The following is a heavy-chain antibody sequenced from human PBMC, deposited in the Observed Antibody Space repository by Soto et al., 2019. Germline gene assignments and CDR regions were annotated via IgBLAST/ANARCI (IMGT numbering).Heavy chain of an antibody. Sequence: QITLKESGPPLVKPTQTLTLTCTFSGFSLSTSGVGVGWIRQPPGKALEWLALISWDDDKHYSPSLKCRLTNTKDTSNNQVVLTMTNMDPVDTATYCCAHRLWFGEYYVMDVWGQGTTVTVSS. CDR3: AHRLWFGEYYVMDV. J-gene: IGHJ6*02. CDR2: ISWDDDK. V-gene: IGHV2-5*02. D-gene: IGHD3-10*01. CDR1: GFSLSTSGVG.